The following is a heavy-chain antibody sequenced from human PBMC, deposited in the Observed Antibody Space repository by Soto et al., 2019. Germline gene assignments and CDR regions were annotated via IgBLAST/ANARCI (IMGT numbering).Heavy chain of an antibody. J-gene: IGHJ6*02. CDR2: INPSGGST. CDR1: GYTFTSYY. V-gene: IGHV1-46*01. D-gene: IGHD4-4*01. Sequence: GASVKVSCKASGYTFTSYYMHWVRQAPGQGLEWMGIINPSGGSTSYAQKFQGRVTMTADASTSTAYMELSSLRSEDTAVYYCARQVRDYINYDYYYYYGMDVWGQGTTVTVSS. CDR3: ARQVRDYINYDYYYYYGMDV.